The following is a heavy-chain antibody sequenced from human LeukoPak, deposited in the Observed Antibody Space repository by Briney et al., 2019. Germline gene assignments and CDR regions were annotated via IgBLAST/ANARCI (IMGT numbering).Heavy chain of an antibody. J-gene: IGHJ5*02. CDR1: GFTVSSNY. CDR2: IYSGGST. CDR3: ARYRGWELSDDGGFDP. Sequence: PGGSLRLSCAASGFTVSSNYMSWVRQAPGKGLEWVSVIYSGGSTYYADSVKGRFTISRDNSKNTLYLQMNSLRAEDTAVYYCARYRGWELSDDGGFDPWGQGTLVTVSS. D-gene: IGHD1-26*01. V-gene: IGHV3-66*02.